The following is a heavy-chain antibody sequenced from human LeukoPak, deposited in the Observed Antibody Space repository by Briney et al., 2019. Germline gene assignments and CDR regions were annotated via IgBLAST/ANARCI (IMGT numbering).Heavy chain of an antibody. CDR3: ARGAAAAGTALFDY. D-gene: IGHD6-13*01. V-gene: IGHV3-7*04. CDR2: IKEDGSEM. Sequence: PGGSLRLSCAVSGFTFSSCWMSWVRQAPGKGLEWVANIKEDGSEMYYVDSVKGRFTISRDNAKNSLYLQMNSLRAEDTAVYYCARGAAAAGTALFDYWGQGTLVTVSS. CDR1: GFTFSSCW. J-gene: IGHJ4*02.